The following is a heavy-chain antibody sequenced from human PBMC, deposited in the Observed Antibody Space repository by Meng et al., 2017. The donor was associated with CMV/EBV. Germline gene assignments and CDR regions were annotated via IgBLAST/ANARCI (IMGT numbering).Heavy chain of an antibody. CDR1: GGTFSSYA. CDR2: IIPIFGTA. J-gene: IGHJ5*02. D-gene: IGHD6-6*01. V-gene: IGHV1-69*01. CDR3: ARDYSGIAARPGFDP. Sequence: QVQLMQSGAEVKKPGSSVKVSCKASGGTFSSYAISWVRQAPGQGLEWMGGIIPIFGTANYAQKFQGRVTITADESTSTAYMELSSLRSEDTAVYYCARDYSGIAARPGFDPWGQGTLVTGSS.